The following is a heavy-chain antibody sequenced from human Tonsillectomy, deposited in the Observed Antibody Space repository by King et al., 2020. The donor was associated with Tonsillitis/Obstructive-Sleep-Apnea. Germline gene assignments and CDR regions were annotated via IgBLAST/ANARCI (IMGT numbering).Heavy chain of an antibody. Sequence: VQLVESGAEVKKPGESLKISCKGSGYSFTSYWIGWVRQMPGKGLEWMGIIYPGDSDTRYSPSFQGQVTISADKSISTAYLQWSSLKASDTAMYYCARPDGLDWGSRVYWYFDLWGRGTLVTVSS. CDR2: IYPGDSDT. D-gene: IGHD3/OR15-3a*01. V-gene: IGHV5-51*03. CDR3: ARPDGLDWGSRVYWYFDL. J-gene: IGHJ2*01. CDR1: GYSFTSYW.